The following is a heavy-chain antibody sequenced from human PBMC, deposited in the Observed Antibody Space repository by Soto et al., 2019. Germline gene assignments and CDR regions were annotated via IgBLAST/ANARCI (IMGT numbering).Heavy chain of an antibody. J-gene: IGHJ6*02. CDR2: ISAYNGNT. D-gene: IGHD1-26*01. V-gene: IGHV1-18*01. Sequence: QVQLVQSGAEVKKPGASVKVSCKASGYIFASYGISWVRQAPGQGLEWMGWISAYNGNTNYAKKLQGRVTMSTDTSTSTGYMELRSLRSDDTAVYYCGRSVGLSYGMDVWGQGTTVTVSS. CDR1: GYIFASYG. CDR3: GRSVGLSYGMDV.